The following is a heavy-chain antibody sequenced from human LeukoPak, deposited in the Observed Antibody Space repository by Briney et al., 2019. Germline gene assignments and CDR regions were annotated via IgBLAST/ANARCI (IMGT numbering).Heavy chain of an antibody. CDR3: ARGNTLTGYSPY. D-gene: IGHD3-9*01. J-gene: IGHJ4*02. CDR2: ISSNEGIT. Sequence: GGSLRLSCAASGFTFSSSAMHWVRQAPGKGLEYVSGISSNEGITYYANSVKGRFTISRDNSKNTLFLQMGSLRAEDMAVYYCARGNTLTGYSPYWGQGTLVTVSS. V-gene: IGHV3-64*01. CDR1: GFTFSSSA.